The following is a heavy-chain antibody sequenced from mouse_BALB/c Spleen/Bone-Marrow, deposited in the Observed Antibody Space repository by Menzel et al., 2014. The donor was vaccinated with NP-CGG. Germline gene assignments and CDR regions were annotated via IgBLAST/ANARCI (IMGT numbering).Heavy chain of an antibody. V-gene: IGHV3-2*02. CDR2: INYSGST. D-gene: IGHD1-2*01. CDR1: GYSITSDYA. J-gene: IGHJ1*01. CDR3: ARSADWFFVV. Sequence: EVQLQQSGPGLVKPSQSLSLTCTCTGYSITSDYALLWNRQIPGNKLGWMGYINYSGSTSFYPYLKSRISITRDTSKNQFFLQLNSVTNEDTATYYCARSADWFFVVWCAGTTVTVSS.